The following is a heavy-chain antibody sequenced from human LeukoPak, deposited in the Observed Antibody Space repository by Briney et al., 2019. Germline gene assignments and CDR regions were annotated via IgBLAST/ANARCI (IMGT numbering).Heavy chain of an antibody. D-gene: IGHD3-22*01. CDR1: GYTFTSYD. Sequence: GASVKVSCKASGYTFTSYDINWVRQATGQGLEWMGWMNPNSGNTGYAQKFQGRVTITRNTSIGTAYMELSSLRSEDTAVYYCARVLHYYDSRSLGYWGQGTLVTVSS. J-gene: IGHJ4*02. CDR3: ARVLHYYDSRSLGY. CDR2: MNPNSGNT. V-gene: IGHV1-8*03.